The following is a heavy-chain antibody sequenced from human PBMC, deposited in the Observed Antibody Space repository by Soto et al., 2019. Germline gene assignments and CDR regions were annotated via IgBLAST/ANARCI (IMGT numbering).Heavy chain of an antibody. V-gene: IGHV1-69*12. CDR1: GGIFSDYA. CDR2: IVPKYGTA. CDR3: SRDMMTSLVVETLQLFES. D-gene: IGHD3-16*01. Sequence: QVQLVQSGGEVRKPGTSVKVSCRASGGIFSDYAISWVRQAPGEGLERVGGIVPKYGTAQYALKCEERVTHTADELSSRVYMELNGLTSDDTALYYCSRDMMTSLVVETLQLFESWGQGTRLTVSS. J-gene: IGHJ5*01.